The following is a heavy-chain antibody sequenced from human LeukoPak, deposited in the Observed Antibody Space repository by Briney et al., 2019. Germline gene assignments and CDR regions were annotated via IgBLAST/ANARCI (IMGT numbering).Heavy chain of an antibody. D-gene: IGHD7-27*01. CDR2: FHYSGTT. J-gene: IGHJ4*02. Sequence: WGSLTLACAVSGGTFSTYYRRRVRQAPGKGLEWIGYFHYSGTTNYSPSLKSRVTISVDASKNQFSLKLSSVTAADTAVYYCARVDANWGVVDYWGQGTLVTVSS. CDR1: GGTFSTYY. CDR3: ARVDANWGVVDY. V-gene: IGHV4-59*01.